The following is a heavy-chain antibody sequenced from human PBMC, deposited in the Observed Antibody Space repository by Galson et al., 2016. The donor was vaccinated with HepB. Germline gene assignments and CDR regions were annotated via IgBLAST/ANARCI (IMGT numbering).Heavy chain of an antibody. CDR3: ARGPIEMATRRRGFVDS. J-gene: IGHJ4*02. V-gene: IGHV1-69*10. CDR2: LIPMFAIA. Sequence: SVKVSCKASGGTFSNYAVTWVRQAPGQGLEWMGGLIPMFAIANYAQKFQGRVSITADKSATSAYMDLSSLRSEETAIYYCARGPIEMATRRRGFVDSWGQGTLVTVSS. D-gene: IGHD5-24*01. CDR1: GGTFSNYA.